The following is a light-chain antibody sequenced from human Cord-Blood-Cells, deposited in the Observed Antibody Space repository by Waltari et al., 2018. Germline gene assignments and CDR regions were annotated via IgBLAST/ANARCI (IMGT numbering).Light chain of an antibody. CDR3: QQYYSTPLT. Sequence: DIVMTQSPDSLAVSLGERATINCKSSQSVLYSSNNKNYLAWYQQKPGQPPKLLIYWASTRESGVPDRFCGSGSGTDFTLTISSLQAEDVAVYYCQQYYSTPLTFGPGTKVDIK. J-gene: IGKJ3*01. V-gene: IGKV4-1*01. CDR1: QSVLYSSNNKNY. CDR2: WAS.